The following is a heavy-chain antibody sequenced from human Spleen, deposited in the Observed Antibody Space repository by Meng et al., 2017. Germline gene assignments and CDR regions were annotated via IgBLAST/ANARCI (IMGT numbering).Heavy chain of an antibody. CDR3: VRYHPSQRAAFDI. CDR1: GYTFTSYD. V-gene: IGHV1-8*01. D-gene: IGHD1-14*01. J-gene: IGHJ3*02. CDR2: MNPNSGNT. Sequence: ASVKVSCKASGYTFTSYDIEWVRQATGQGPEWMGWMNPNSGNTGYGQKFQGRVTMTWDTYISTVYMELSSLRSEDTDIYYCVRYHPSQRAAFDIWGQGTMVTVSS.